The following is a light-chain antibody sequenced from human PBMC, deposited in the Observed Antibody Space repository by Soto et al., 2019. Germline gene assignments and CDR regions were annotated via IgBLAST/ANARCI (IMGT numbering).Light chain of an antibody. Sequence: QSALTQPASVSGSPGQSITISCTGTSSDVGGYNYVSWYQQHPGKAPKVMIYEVTNRPSGVSNRFSGSKSGNTASLTISGLQAEDEADYYCSSYTSNSTLVFGGGTKLTVL. V-gene: IGLV2-14*01. J-gene: IGLJ3*02. CDR2: EVT. CDR1: SSDVGGYNY. CDR3: SSYTSNSTLV.